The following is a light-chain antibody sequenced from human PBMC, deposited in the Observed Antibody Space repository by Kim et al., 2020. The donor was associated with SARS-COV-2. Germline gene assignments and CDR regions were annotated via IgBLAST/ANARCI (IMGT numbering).Light chain of an antibody. CDR2: CAS. Sequence: SPGERATRASTASHSVSTNSAWYHQKPGQAPRLLIYCASTRAARIPARISGSGAGTDFTLTITSLQSEDFGIYYCQQYNNWFPFTFGQGTKLEI. CDR3: QQYNNWFPFT. J-gene: IGKJ2*01. CDR1: HSVSTN. V-gene: IGKV3-15*01.